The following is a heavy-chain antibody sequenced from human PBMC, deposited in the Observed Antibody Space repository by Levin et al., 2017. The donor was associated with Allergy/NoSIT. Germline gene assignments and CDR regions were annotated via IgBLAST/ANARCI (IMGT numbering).Heavy chain of an antibody. J-gene: IGHJ4*02. CDR1: GFTFSSYS. V-gene: IGHV3-48*01. CDR3: ATVAGNFDY. D-gene: IGHD6-19*01. Sequence: GGSLRLSCAASGFTFSSYSMNWVRQAPGKGLEWVSYISSSSSTIYYADSVKGRFTISRDNAKNSLYLQMNSLRAEDTAVYYCATVAGNFDYWGQGTLVTVSS. CDR2: ISSSSSTI.